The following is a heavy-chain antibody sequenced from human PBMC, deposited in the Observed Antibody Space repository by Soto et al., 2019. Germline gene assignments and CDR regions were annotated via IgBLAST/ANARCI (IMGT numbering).Heavy chain of an antibody. CDR2: ISSSSSYI. J-gene: IGHJ4*02. CDR3: ASTPRGSSSFDY. CDR1: GFTFSSYS. D-gene: IGHD6-13*01. Sequence: VGSLRLSCAASGFTFSSYSMNWVRQAPGKGLEWVSSISSSSSYIYYADSVKGRFTISRDNAENSLYLQMNSLRAEDTAVYYCASTPRGSSSFDYWGQGTLVTVSS. V-gene: IGHV3-21*01.